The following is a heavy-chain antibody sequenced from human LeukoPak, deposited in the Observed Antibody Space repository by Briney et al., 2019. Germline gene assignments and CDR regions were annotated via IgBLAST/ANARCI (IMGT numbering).Heavy chain of an antibody. D-gene: IGHD6-13*01. CDR3: ARIAAVALGDYYMDV. V-gene: IGHV1-69*05. CDR1: GGTFSSYA. CDR2: IIPIFGTA. J-gene: IGHJ6*03. Sequence: ASVKVSCKASGGTFSSYAISWVRQAPGQGLEWMGGIIPIFGTANYAQKFQGRVTITTDESTSTAYMELSSLRSEDTAVYYCARIAAVALGDYYMDVWGKGTTVTVSS.